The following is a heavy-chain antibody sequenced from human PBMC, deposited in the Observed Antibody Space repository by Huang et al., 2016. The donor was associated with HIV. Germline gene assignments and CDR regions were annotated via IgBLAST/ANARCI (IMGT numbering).Heavy chain of an antibody. D-gene: IGHD3-10*01. J-gene: IGHJ6*02. Sequence: EVQLVQSGAEVKKPGESLKISCKGSGYRFRSNWIGWVRQMPGKGLEWMGIIYPGDPYTRYSPSFQGQVTISADKSINTAYLQWSSLKASDTAMYYCARLIGSPSFYYGLDVWGQGTTVTVSS. CDR1: GYRFRSNW. V-gene: IGHV5-51*01. CDR2: IYPGDPYT. CDR3: ARLIGSPSFYYGLDV.